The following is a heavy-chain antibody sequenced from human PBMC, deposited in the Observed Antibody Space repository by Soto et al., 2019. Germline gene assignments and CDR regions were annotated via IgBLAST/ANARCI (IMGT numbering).Heavy chain of an antibody. CDR2: IAYDGRNK. Sequence: QVQLVESGGGVVQPGRSLRLSCAASGFTFSTYAMHWVRQAPGKGLEWVAVIAYDGRNKYYADSVKGRFTISRDISKNTLYLQMYSLRIEDTAVYYCARELERVFDYWGQGTLVTVSS. D-gene: IGHD1-1*01. J-gene: IGHJ4*02. CDR1: GFTFSTYA. V-gene: IGHV3-30*04. CDR3: ARELERVFDY.